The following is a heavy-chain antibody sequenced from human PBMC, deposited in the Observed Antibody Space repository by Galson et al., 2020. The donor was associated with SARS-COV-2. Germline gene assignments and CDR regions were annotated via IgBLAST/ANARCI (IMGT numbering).Heavy chain of an antibody. V-gene: IGHV3-33*01. Sequence: GESLKIYCAASGFTYSYYGMHWVRQAPGKGLEWVAVIWSDGTTKYYVDSVKGRFIISRDTSKNTLFLQMNSLRVEDTALYYCARDGRWVAGSLVIDYWGQGALVTVSS. D-gene: IGHD6-19*01. J-gene: IGHJ4*02. CDR3: ARDGRWVAGSLVIDY. CDR2: IWSDGTTK. CDR1: GFTYSYYG.